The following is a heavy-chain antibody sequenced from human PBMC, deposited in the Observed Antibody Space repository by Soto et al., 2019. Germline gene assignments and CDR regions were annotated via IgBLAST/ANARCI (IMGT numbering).Heavy chain of an antibody. V-gene: IGHV3-23*01. CDR2: ITGCGADT. J-gene: IGHJ5*02. CDR1: TFTFSSYA. D-gene: IGHD6-13*01. Sequence: EVQLLESGGGLVQPGGSLRLSCAASTFTFSSYAMSWVRQAPGKGLEWVSGITGCGADTYYADSVKGRFTISRDNSKNTLFLQINSLRAEDTAVYFCARDQGFSRQNWFDPWGQGTLVTVSS. CDR3: ARDQGFSRQNWFDP.